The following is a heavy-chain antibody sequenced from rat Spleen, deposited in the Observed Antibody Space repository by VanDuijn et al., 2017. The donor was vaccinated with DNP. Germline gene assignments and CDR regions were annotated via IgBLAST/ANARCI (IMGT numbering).Heavy chain of an antibody. V-gene: IGHV5-22*01. Sequence: EVQLVESGGGLVQPGRSLKLSCAASGFTFSDYYMAWVRQAPTKGLEWVAYIGSHVYAPYYGDSVKGRFTISRDNAKSTLYRQMNSLRSEDMATYYCVRWNSGHFDYWGQGVMVTVSS. CDR2: IGSHVYAP. J-gene: IGHJ2*01. CDR1: GFTFSDYY. CDR3: VRWNSGHFDY. D-gene: IGHD4-3*01.